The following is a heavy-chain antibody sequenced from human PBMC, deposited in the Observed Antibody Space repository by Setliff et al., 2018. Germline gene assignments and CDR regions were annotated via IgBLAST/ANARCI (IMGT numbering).Heavy chain of an antibody. Sequence: ASVKVSCKASGYPFTNYGITWVRQAPGQGLEWLGWISTYNVNTTYAQKLQDRVTMTTDTSTSTAYMELRSLRSDDTAVYYCARRNFYYDSSGFALYYYYMGVWGKGTTVTVSS. J-gene: IGHJ6*03. CDR2: ISTYNVNT. CDR3: ARRNFYYDSSGFALYYYYMGV. D-gene: IGHD3-22*01. V-gene: IGHV1-18*01. CDR1: GYPFTNYG.